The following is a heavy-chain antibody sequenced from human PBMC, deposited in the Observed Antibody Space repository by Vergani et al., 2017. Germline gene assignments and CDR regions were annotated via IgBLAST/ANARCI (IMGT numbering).Heavy chain of an antibody. CDR1: GRSFSGYY. J-gene: IGHJ6*03. CDR3: ARVQELYDFWSGYRVRYYYYMDV. D-gene: IGHD3-3*01. V-gene: IGHV4-34*01. CDR2: INHSGST. Sequence: QVQLQQWGAGLLKPSETLSLTCAVYGRSFSGYYWSWIRQPPGQGLEWIGEINHSGSTNYNPSLKSRVTISVDTSKNQFSLKLSSVTAADTAVYYCARVQELYDFWSGYRVRYYYYMDVWGKGTTVTVSS.